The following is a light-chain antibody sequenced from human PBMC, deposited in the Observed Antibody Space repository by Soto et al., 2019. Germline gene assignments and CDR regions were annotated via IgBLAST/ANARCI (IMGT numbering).Light chain of an antibody. CDR3: QHYNNWPFT. CDR1: QSVSSN. Sequence: EILMTQSPATLSVSPGERATLSCRASQSVSSNLAWYQQKPGQAPTLLIYGASARASGIPARFSGSGSGTEFTLTISSLQSEDFAVYYCQHYNNWPFTFGQGTMVDIK. V-gene: IGKV3-15*01. J-gene: IGKJ2*01. CDR2: GAS.